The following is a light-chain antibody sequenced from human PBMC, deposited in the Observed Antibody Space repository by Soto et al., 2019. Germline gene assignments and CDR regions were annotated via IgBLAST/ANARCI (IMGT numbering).Light chain of an antibody. J-gene: IGLJ2*01. CDR1: SSYVGGYNY. CDR3: ISYAGSNKV. Sequence: QSVLTQPPSASGSPGQSVAISCTGTSSYVGGYNYVSWYQQHPGKAPKLIIYEVSQRPSGVPDRFSGSKSGNTASLTVSGLQAEDEADYYCISYAGSNKVFGGGTKLTVL. CDR2: EVS. V-gene: IGLV2-8*01.